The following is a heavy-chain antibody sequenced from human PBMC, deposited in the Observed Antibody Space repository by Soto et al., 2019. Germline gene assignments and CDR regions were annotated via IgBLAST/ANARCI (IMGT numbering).Heavy chain of an antibody. CDR2: IYCSGST. CDR1: GGSISSGGYY. J-gene: IGHJ4*02. CDR3: ARRYGDLESYYFDY. Sequence: QVRLQESGPGLVKPSQTLSLTCTVSGGSISSGGYYWSWIRQHAGKGLEWIGYIYCSGSTYYNPSLKSRVTISVDTSKNQFSLKLSSVTAADTAVYYCARRYGDLESYYFDYWGQGTPVTVSS. D-gene: IGHD4-17*01. V-gene: IGHV4-31*03.